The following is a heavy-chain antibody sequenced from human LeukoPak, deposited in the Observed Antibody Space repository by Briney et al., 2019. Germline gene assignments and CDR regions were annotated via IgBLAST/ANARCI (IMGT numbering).Heavy chain of an antibody. D-gene: IGHD3-22*01. CDR1: GYTFTSYD. J-gene: IGHJ4*02. CDR2: MNPNSGNT. CDR3: ARASYDSSGHYYDY. V-gene: IGHV1-8*01. Sequence: GASVKVSCKASGYTFTSYDINWVRQATGQGLEWMGWMNPNSGNTGYAQKFQGRVTMTRNTSISTAYMELSSLRSEDTAVYCCARASYDSSGHYYDYWGQGTLVTVSS.